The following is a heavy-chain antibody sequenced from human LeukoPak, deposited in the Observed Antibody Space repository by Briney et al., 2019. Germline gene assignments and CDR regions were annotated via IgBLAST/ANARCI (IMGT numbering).Heavy chain of an antibody. CDR2: IYGSGST. Sequence: SETLSLTCTVSGGSISSYYWSWIRQPPGKGLEWIGHIYGSGSTNYNPSLKSRVTLSVDTSKNQFSLKLSSVTAADTAVYYCAREGTSGTHLNWFDPWGQGTLVTVSS. V-gene: IGHV4-59*01. CDR3: AREGTSGTHLNWFDP. D-gene: IGHD1-1*01. J-gene: IGHJ5*02. CDR1: GGSISSYY.